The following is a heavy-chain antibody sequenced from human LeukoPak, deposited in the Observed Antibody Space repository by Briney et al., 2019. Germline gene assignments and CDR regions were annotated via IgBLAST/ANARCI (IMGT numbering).Heavy chain of an antibody. V-gene: IGHV1-69*05. J-gene: IGHJ5*02. CDR3: ARGGWRLGVEYSWFDP. Sequence: ASVKVSCKASGGTFSSYAISWVRQAPGQGLEWMGGIIPIFGTANYAQKFQGRVTITTDESTSTAYMELSSLRSEDTAVYYCARGGWRLGVEYSWFDPWGQGTLVTVSS. D-gene: IGHD6-19*01. CDR2: IIPIFGTA. CDR1: GGTFSSYA.